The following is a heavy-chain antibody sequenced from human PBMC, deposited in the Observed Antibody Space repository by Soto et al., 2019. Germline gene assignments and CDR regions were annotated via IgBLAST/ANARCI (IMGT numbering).Heavy chain of an antibody. CDR1: GGSISSYY. V-gene: IGHV4-59*08. J-gene: IGHJ4*02. D-gene: IGHD7-27*01. CDR2: IYYSGST. Sequence: SETLSLTCTVSGGSISSYYWSWIRQPPGKGLEWIGYIYYSGSTNYNPSLKSRVTISVDTSKNQFSLKLSAVTAADTVVYYCARQAFELGRPFGIDYWGQGTLVTVSS. CDR3: ARQAFELGRPFGIDY.